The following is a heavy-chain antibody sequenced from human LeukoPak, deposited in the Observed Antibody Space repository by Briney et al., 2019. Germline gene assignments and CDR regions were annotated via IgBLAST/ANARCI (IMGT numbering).Heavy chain of an antibody. CDR3: AKRNTMVRGGPCFDY. V-gene: IGHV3-23*01. D-gene: IGHD3-10*01. CDR1: GFTFSSYG. J-gene: IGHJ4*02. Sequence: GGSLRLSCVASGFTFSSYGMSWVRQAPGKGLEWVSIIFGSGDTTYYADSVKGRFTVSRDNSKNMLYLQMNNLRPEDTAIYYCAKRNTMVRGGPCFDYWGQGLLVTVSS. CDR2: IFGSGDTT.